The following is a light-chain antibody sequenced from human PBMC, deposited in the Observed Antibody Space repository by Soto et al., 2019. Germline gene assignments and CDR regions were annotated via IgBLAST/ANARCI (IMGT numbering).Light chain of an antibody. CDR1: QSISSN. CDR3: QQYNNWPPLYT. J-gene: IGKJ2*01. Sequence: EIVMTQSPATLSMSPGERATLSCRASQSISSNLAWYQQKPGQAPSLLIYGASTRATGIPARFSGSGSGTDFTLTISSLQSEDFAIYYCQQYNNWPPLYTFGQGTKLE. V-gene: IGKV3-15*01. CDR2: GAS.